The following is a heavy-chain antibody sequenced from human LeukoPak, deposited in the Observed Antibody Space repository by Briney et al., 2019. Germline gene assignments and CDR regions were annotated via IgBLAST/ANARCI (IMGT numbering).Heavy chain of an antibody. J-gene: IGHJ4*02. CDR3: ATSPYYYDSSGYYSNPYYFDY. D-gene: IGHD3-22*01. Sequence: ASVKVSCKASGGTFSSYAISWVRQAPGHGLEWMGRIIPICGTANYAQKFQGRVTITTDESTSTAYMELSSLRSEDTAVYYCATSPYYYDSSGYYSNPYYFDYWGQGTLVTVSS. V-gene: IGHV1-69*05. CDR1: GGTFSSYA. CDR2: IIPICGTA.